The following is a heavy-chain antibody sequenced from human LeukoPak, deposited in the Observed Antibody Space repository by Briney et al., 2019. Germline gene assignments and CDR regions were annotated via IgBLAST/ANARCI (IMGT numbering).Heavy chain of an antibody. D-gene: IGHD5-24*01. CDR3: AKDLHLL. J-gene: IGHJ1*01. CDR1: GFTFSSYW. Sequence: GGSLRLSCAASGFTFSSYWMSWVRQAPGKGPEWVANIEQNGNEKYHVDSVKGRFTISRDNAKNSLYLRMNSLRAEDTAVYYCAKDLHLLGGQGTQVIVSS. CDR2: IEQNGNEK. V-gene: IGHV3-7*01.